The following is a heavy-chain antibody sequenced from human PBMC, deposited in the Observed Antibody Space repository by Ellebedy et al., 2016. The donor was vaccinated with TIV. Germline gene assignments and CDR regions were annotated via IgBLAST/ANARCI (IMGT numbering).Heavy chain of an antibody. D-gene: IGHD3-10*01. V-gene: IGHV1-8*01. CDR1: GYTFTSYD. Sequence: ASVKVSCXASGYTFTSYDINWVRQATGQGLEWMGWMNPNSGNTGYAQKFQGRVTMTRNTSISTAYMELSSLRSEDTAVYYCARGLFLGGWFGELLSNYYYYGMDVWGQGTTVTVSS. CDR3: ARGLFLGGWFGELLSNYYYYGMDV. CDR2: MNPNSGNT. J-gene: IGHJ6*02.